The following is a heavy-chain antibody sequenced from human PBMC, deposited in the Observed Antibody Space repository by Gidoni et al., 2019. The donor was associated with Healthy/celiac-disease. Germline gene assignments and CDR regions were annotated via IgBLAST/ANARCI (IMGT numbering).Heavy chain of an antibody. Sequence: QVQLVQSGAEVKKPGASVKVCCKASGYTFTSYYMHWVRQAPGQGLEWMGIINPSGGSTSYAQKFQGRVTMTRDTSTSSVYMELSSLRSEDTAVYYCARDLGIDGDYGGWFDPWGQGTLVTVSS. CDR3: ARDLGIDGDYGGWFDP. CDR1: GYTFTSYY. V-gene: IGHV1-46*03. J-gene: IGHJ5*02. CDR2: INPSGGST. D-gene: IGHD4-17*01.